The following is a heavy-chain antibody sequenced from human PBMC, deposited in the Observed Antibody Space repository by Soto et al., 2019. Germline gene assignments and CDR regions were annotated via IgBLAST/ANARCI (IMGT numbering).Heavy chain of an antibody. CDR2: IYPSGST. J-gene: IGHJ4*02. CDR1: GGSVSSGGFS. D-gene: IGHD2-21*01. CDR3: VRGGDYYYDS. V-gene: IGHV4-30-2*01. Sequence: QLQLQESGSGLVKPSQTLSLTCTVSGGSVSSGGFSWSWIRQPPGKGLEWIGYIYPSGSTYYNPSLKSRVTISLDRSKNQFSLKLTSVTAADSAVYYCVRGGDYYYDSWGQGTLVTVSS.